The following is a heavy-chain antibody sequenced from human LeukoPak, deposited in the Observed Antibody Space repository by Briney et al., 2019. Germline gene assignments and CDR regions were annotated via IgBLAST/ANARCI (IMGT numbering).Heavy chain of an antibody. J-gene: IGHJ6*02. CDR2: ISAYNGNT. CDR1: GYTFTSYG. CDR3: ARYDSTGYPPRDYYYYGMDV. V-gene: IGHV1-18*01. Sequence: ASVKVSCKASGYTFTSYGMSWVRQAPGQGLEWMGWISAYNGNTNYAQKLQGRVTMTTDTSTSTAYMELRSLRSDDTAVYYCARYDSTGYPPRDYYYYGMDVWGQGTAASVSS. D-gene: IGHD3-22*01.